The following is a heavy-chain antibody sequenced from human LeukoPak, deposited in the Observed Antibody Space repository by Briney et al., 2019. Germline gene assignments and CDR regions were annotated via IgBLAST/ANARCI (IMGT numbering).Heavy chain of an antibody. CDR1: GYTLTELS. CDR3: GTVRTAYDIWTGYNNWFDR. J-gene: IGHJ5*02. D-gene: IGHD3-9*01. Sequence: ASVKVSCKVSGYTLTELSMHWVRQAPGKGLEWMGGFDPEDGETIYAQKFQGRVTMTEDTSTDTAYMELSSLRSEDTAVYYCGTVRTAYDIWTGYNNWFDRWGQGTLVTVSS. V-gene: IGHV1-24*01. CDR2: FDPEDGET.